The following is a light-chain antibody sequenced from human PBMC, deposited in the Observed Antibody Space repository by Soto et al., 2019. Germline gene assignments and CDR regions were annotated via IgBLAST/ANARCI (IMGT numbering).Light chain of an antibody. Sequence: QSALTQPASLSGSPGQSITISCTGTSSDVGSHNLVSWYQQHPGQAPKLMIYEVTKRPLGVSTRFSASKSGNTASLTISGLQAEDEADYYCCSYGGSSAVFGGGTQLTVL. V-gene: IGLV2-23*02. CDR1: SSDVGSHNL. J-gene: IGLJ7*01. CDR3: CSYGGSSAV. CDR2: EVT.